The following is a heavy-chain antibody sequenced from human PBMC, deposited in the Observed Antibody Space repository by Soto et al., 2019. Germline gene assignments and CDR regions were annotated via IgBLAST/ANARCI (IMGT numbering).Heavy chain of an antibody. CDR2: IHSSSSWE. J-gene: IGHJ6*04. Sequence: EVQLVESGGGLVQPGGSLKLSCAASGFTFSTHSMNWVRQAPGRGLEWVSYIHSSSSWEVYADSVRGRFTVSRDNAKNSLYLQMSSPRAEYTAVYYCVFDFWLVPTVWGKGTTVTVSS. D-gene: IGHD3-3*01. CDR3: VFDFWLVPTV. V-gene: IGHV3-48*01. CDR1: GFTFSTHS.